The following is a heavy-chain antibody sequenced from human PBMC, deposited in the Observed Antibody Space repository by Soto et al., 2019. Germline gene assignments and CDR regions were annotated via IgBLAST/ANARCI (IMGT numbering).Heavy chain of an antibody. V-gene: IGHV3-30-3*01. D-gene: IGHD6-6*01. CDR1: GFTFSSYA. J-gene: IGHJ4*02. CDR3: AREPVIAARPHFDY. Sequence: GGSLRLSCAASGFTFSSYAMHWVRQAPGKGLEWVAVISYDGSNKYYADSVKGRFTISRDNSKNTLYLQMNSLRAEDTAVYYCAREPVIAARPHFDYWGQGTLVTVSS. CDR2: ISYDGSNK.